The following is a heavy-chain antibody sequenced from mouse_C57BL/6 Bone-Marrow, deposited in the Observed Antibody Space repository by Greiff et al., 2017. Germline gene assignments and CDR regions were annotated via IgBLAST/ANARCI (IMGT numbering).Heavy chain of an antibody. CDR2: TYPGSGNT. CDR3: ARVSTYGEDCVGS. D-gene: IGHD5-1*01. J-gene: IGHJ2*01. Sequence: QVQLQQSGAELVRPGASVKLSCKASGYSFTDYYINWVKQRPGQGLEWIARTYPGSGNTYYNEKFKGKATLTAEKSSSTAYMQLSSLTSEDSAVSFGARVSTYGEDCVGSWGQGTTLTVSS. V-gene: IGHV1-76*01. CDR1: GYSFTDYY.